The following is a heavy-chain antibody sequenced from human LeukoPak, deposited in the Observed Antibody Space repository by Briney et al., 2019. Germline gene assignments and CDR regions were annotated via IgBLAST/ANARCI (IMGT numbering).Heavy chain of an antibody. V-gene: IGHV4-34*01. CDR2: VNHSGST. Sequence: PSETLSLTCAVYGGSFSGYYWSWIRQPPGKGLEWIGEVNHSGSTNYNPSLKSRVTISVDTSKSQFSLKLSSVTAADTAGYYCARGRGSPYHFDYWGQGTLVTVSS. CDR3: ARGRGSPYHFDY. J-gene: IGHJ4*02. CDR1: GGSFSGYY. D-gene: IGHD3-16*01.